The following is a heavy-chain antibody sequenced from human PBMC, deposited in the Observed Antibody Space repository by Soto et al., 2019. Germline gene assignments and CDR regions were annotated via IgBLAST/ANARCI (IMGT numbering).Heavy chain of an antibody. CDR3: AREDREYYYYYYGMDV. CDR1: CYTFIGYY. Sequence: SEQVSFRAACYTFIGYYMHCGRQAPGQGLEWMGWINPNRGGTNYAQKFQGRVTMTRDTSISTAYMELSRLRSDDTPVYYCAREDREYYYYYYGMDVWGQGATVTVSS. CDR2: INPNRGGT. D-gene: IGHD3-10*01. J-gene: IGHJ6*02. V-gene: IGHV1-2*02.